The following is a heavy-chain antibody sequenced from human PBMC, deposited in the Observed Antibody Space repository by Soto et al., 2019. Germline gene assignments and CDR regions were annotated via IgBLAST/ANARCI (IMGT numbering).Heavy chain of an antibody. V-gene: IGHV3-9*01. J-gene: IGHJ4*01. Sequence: PGGSLRLSCAASGFTFDDYAMHWVRQAPGKGLEWVSGISWNSGSIGYADSVKGRFTISRDNAKNSLYLQMNSLRAEDTALYYCAKGNILTGYQSAYDYWGHGTLVTVS. CDR1: GFTFDDYA. D-gene: IGHD3-9*01. CDR2: ISWNSGSI. CDR3: AKGNILTGYQSAYDY.